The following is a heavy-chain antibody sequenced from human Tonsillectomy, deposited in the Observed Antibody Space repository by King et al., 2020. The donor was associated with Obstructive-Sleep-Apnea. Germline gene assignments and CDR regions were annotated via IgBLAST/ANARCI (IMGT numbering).Heavy chain of an antibody. CDR1: GGSFSAYY. D-gene: IGHD2-21*01. Sequence: VQLQQWGAGLLKPSETLSLTCAVYGGSFSAYYWSWIRQPPGKGLEWIGEINHSGSTNYNPSLKSRVTISVDTSKKKFSLKLSSVTAADTAVYYCARGFYSGVSDYWGQGPLVTVSS. J-gene: IGHJ4*02. V-gene: IGHV4-34*01. CDR3: ARGFYSGVSDY. CDR2: INHSGST.